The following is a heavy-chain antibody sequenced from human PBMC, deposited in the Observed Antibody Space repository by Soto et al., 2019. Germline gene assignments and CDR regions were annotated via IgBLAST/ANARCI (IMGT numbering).Heavy chain of an antibody. CDR2: IYHSGST. V-gene: IGHV4-4*02. J-gene: IGHJ6*03. Sequence: SETLSLTCAVSSGSISSSNWWSWVRQPPGKGLEWIGEIYHSGSTNYNPSLKSRVTISVDKSKNQFSLKLSSVTAADTAVYYCASTRVVPAANLYYYYYYMDVWGKGTTVTVSS. CDR3: ASTRVVPAANLYYYYYYMDV. D-gene: IGHD2-2*01. CDR1: SGSISSSNW.